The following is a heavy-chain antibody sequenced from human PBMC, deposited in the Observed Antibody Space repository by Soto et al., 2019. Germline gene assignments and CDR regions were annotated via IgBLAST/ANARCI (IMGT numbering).Heavy chain of an antibody. Sequence: EVQLVDSGGGLVQPGGSLRLSCAASGLTFSSYTMNWVRQAPGKGLEWISYISTGSGITYYADSVKGRFTISRDNAKNSLYLQMNSLRDEDTAVYYCARDRLYCFDYWGQGTLVTVSS. V-gene: IGHV3-48*02. CDR2: ISTGSGIT. D-gene: IGHD2-15*01. CDR1: GLTFSSYT. CDR3: ARDRLYCFDY. J-gene: IGHJ4*02.